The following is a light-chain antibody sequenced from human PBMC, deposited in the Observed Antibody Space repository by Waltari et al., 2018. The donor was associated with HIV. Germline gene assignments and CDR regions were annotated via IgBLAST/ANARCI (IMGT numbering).Light chain of an antibody. CDR1: NIGRHN. CDR2: RDN. Sequence: SYELTQPLSVSVALGQTAPITCGGNNIGRHNVCWYQQKPGQAPVLIIYRDNTRPSGIPERFSGSNSGNTATLTIRRAQAGDEADYYCQVRVSNTVVFGGGTNLTVL. J-gene: IGLJ2*01. V-gene: IGLV3-9*01. CDR3: QVRVSNTVV.